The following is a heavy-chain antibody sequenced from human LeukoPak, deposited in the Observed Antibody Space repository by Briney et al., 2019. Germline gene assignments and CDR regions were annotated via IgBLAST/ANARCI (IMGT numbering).Heavy chain of an antibody. Sequence: GGSLRLSCAASGFTFSSYGMHWVRQAPGKGLEWVAVIWYDGSNKYYADSVKGRFTISRHNSNNTLYLQMNSLRAEDTAVYYCARNPKYYDFWSGYRYYYYYGMDVWGQGTTVTVSS. J-gene: IGHJ6*02. V-gene: IGHV3-33*01. CDR1: GFTFSSYG. D-gene: IGHD3-3*01. CDR2: IWYDGSNK. CDR3: ARNPKYYDFWSGYRYYYYYGMDV.